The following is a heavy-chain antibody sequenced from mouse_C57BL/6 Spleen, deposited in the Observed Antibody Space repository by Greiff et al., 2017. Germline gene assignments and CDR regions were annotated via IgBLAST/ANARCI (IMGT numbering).Heavy chain of an antibody. D-gene: IGHD2-5*01. V-gene: IGHV1-54*01. CDR2: INPGSGGT. J-gene: IGHJ1*03. CDR1: GYAFTNYL. Sequence: QVQLKESGAELVRPGTSVKVSCKASGYAFTNYLIEWVKQRPGQGLEWIGVINPGSGGTNYTEKFKGKATLTADKSSSTSYLQLSSLTSEDSAVYVCARQSYYSNPGYFDVWGTGTTVTVSS. CDR3: ARQSYYSNPGYFDV.